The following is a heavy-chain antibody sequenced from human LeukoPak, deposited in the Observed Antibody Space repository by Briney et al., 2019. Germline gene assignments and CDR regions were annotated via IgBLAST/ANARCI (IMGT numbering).Heavy chain of an antibody. CDR2: INHSGST. CDR1: GGSFSGYY. V-gene: IGHV4-34*01. J-gene: IGHJ6*03. D-gene: IGHD3-10*01. CDR3: ARQVPYYGSGSFSPRVLKNYYYYMDV. Sequence: SETLSLTCAVYGGSFSGYYWSWIRQPPGKGLEWIGEINHSGSTNYNPSLKSRVTISVDTSKNQFSLKLSSVTAADTAVYYCARQVPYYGSGSFSPRVLKNYYYYMDVWGKGTTVTISS.